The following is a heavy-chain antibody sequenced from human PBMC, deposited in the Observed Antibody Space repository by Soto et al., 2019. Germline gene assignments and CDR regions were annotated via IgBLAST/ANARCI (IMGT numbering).Heavy chain of an antibody. CDR3: AKAPGAANGYDFFFDY. Sequence: QVQVVECGGGVVQPGRSLRLSCAASGFTFSSCDMHWVRQAPGKGLEWVAVVSYDGNKKYYADSVKGRFTISRDNSKNTLYLQMDSLRPEDTAVYYCAKAPGAANGYDFFFDYWGRGTLVTV. V-gene: IGHV3-30*18. CDR1: GFTFSSCD. CDR2: VSYDGNKK. D-gene: IGHD5-12*01. J-gene: IGHJ4*02.